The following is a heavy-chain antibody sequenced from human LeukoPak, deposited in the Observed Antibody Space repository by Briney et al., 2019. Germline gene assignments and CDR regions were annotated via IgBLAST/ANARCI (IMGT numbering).Heavy chain of an antibody. CDR1: GLTGSHNY. J-gene: IGHJ5*02. V-gene: IGHV3-53*01. D-gene: IGHD4-17*01. Sequence: GGSLRLSCAASGLTGSHNYVSWVRQAPGKGLEWVSAIHTSGDTCYADSVKGRFTISRDTSKNTLYLQIDSLRVEDTAVYYCIVFGDSNHWGQGTLVTVSS. CDR3: IVFGDSNH. CDR2: IHTSGDT.